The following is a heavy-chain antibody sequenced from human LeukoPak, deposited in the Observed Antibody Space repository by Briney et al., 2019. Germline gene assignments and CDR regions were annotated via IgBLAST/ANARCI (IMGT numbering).Heavy chain of an antibody. J-gene: IGHJ3*02. CDR3: AKVLVLLWFGPSRGDDAFDI. D-gene: IGHD3-10*01. V-gene: IGHV3-23*01. Sequence: PGGSLRLSCAASGFTFSSYGMHWVGQAPGKGLEWVSAISGSGGSTYYADSVKGRFTISRDNSKNTLYLQMNSLRAEDTAVYYCAKVLVLLWFGPSRGDDAFDIWGQGTMVTVSS. CDR2: ISGSGGST. CDR1: GFTFSSYG.